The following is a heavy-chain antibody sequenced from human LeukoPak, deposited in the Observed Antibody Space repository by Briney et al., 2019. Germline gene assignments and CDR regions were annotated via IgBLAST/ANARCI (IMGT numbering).Heavy chain of an antibody. CDR1: KFTVINNC. CDR3: ASGVRTLNYFDY. Sequence: GGSLRLSCADSKFTVINNCMSWVRQAPGKGLEWVSVLYSGGSTYYADCVKGRFTISRDNSKNTLYLQMNSLRADDTAMYYCASGVRTLNYFDYWGQGTLVTVSS. D-gene: IGHD3-10*01. V-gene: IGHV3-53*01. J-gene: IGHJ4*02. CDR2: LYSGGST.